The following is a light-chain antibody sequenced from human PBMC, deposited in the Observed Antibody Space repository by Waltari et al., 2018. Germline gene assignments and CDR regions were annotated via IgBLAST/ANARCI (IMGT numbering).Light chain of an antibody. V-gene: IGKV1-17*03. CDR3: LQHRSYPWT. CDR2: GAS. Sequence: DIQMTQSPSAMSASVGDRVTITWRASQDIANSLAWFQQIPGKVPKLLIYGASTLQSGVPSRFSGSGSGTEFTLTVSSLQPEDFATYYCLQHRSYPWTFGQGTNVEIK. CDR1: QDIANS. J-gene: IGKJ1*01.